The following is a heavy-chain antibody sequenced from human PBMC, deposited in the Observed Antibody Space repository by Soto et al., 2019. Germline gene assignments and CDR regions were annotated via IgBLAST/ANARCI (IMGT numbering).Heavy chain of an antibody. Sequence: SVKLSCKASGGTFSSYAISWVRQAPGQGLEWMGGIIPIFGTANHAQKFQGRVTITADKSTSTAYMELSSLRSEDTAVYYCARAEGYSGSLESWLDPWGQGTMVIVSS. CDR2: IIPIFGTA. V-gene: IGHV1-69*06. D-gene: IGHD5-12*01. CDR3: ARAEGYSGSLESWLDP. CDR1: GGTFSSYA. J-gene: IGHJ5*02.